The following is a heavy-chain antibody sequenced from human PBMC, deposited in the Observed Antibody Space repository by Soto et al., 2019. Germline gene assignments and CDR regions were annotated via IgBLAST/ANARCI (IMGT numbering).Heavy chain of an antibody. CDR1: GFTFSIYA. CDR2: LSGSGGST. D-gene: IGHD6-19*01. Sequence: GSLRLSCAASGFTFSIYAMSWVRQAPGKGLEWVSALSGSGGSTYYADSVKGRFTISRDNSKNTLYLQMNSLRAEDTAVYYCAKVGVYSSGWYPPGNLDYWGQGTLVTVSS. J-gene: IGHJ4*02. CDR3: AKVGVYSSGWYPPGNLDY. V-gene: IGHV3-23*01.